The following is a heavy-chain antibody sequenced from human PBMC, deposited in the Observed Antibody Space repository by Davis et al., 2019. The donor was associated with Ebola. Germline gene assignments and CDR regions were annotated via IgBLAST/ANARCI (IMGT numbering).Heavy chain of an antibody. CDR3: ARAMDYYDSSATYYFDS. Sequence: VSRLPSVYTFTSHGISCVRQAPGPGPEQMGCSSAYNGNTNYAQKLQGRVTMTTDTSTSTAYMELRSLRTDDTALYYCARAMDYYDSSATYYFDSWCQGTLVTVSS. J-gene: IGHJ4*02. CDR2: SSAYNGNT. CDR1: VYTFTSHG. V-gene: IGHV1-18*04. D-gene: IGHD3-22*01.